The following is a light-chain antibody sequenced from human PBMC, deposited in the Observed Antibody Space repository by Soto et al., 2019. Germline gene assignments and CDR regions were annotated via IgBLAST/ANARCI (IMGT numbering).Light chain of an antibody. J-gene: IGKJ3*01. V-gene: IGKV1-33*01. Sequence: IQMTQSPPSLSASVGDKVTITCQASHDIGNSLNWYQDKPGQPPKLVIYDAYNLETGVPSTFSGNGYGTDFTFTISSLRPEDIATYYCQKSDHLPLFGPGTKVAIK. CDR2: DAY. CDR1: HDIGNS. CDR3: QKSDHLPL.